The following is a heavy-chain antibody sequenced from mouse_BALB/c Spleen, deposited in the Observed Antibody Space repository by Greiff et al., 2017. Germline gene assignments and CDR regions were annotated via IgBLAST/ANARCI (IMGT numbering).Heavy chain of an antibody. V-gene: IGHV3-6*02. D-gene: IGHD3-1*01. J-gene: IGHJ3*01. Sequence: EVQLQQSGPGLVKPSQSLSLTCSVTGYSITSGYYWNWIRQFPGNKLEWMGYISYDGSNNYNPSLKNRISITRDTSKNQFFLKLNSVTTEDTATYYCARAGARATWFAYWGQGTLVTVSA. CDR1: GYSITSGYY. CDR2: ISYDGSN. CDR3: ARAGARATWFAY.